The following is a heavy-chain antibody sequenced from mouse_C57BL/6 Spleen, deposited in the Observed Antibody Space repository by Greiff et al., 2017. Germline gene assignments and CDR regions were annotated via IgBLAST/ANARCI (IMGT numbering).Heavy chain of an antibody. CDR3: ARSRGYGNYDDY. J-gene: IGHJ2*01. D-gene: IGHD2-1*01. CDR1: GYSFTGYY. Sequence: EVQLQQSGPELVKPGASVKISCKASGYSFTGYYMNWVKQSPEKSLEWIGEINPSTGGTTYNQKFKAKATLTVDKSSSTAYMQLKSLTSADSAVYYWARSRGYGNYDDYWGQGTTLTVSS. V-gene: IGHV1-42*01. CDR2: INPSTGGT.